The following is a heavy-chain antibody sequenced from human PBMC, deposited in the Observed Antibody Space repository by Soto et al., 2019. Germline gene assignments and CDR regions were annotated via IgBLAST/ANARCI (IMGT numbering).Heavy chain of an antibody. Sequence: GSPTLSRAAPELSFSNAWLRWVRYPPGKGLELVSPIKRKPKRRRTDYAVPVNATFTISSDDSKNTLYLQITSLRTDHTAVYYSTTFSLRFLQKDAIDILCQGAMGTVS. CDR1: ELSFSNAW. CDR3: TTFSLRFLQKDAIDI. CDR2: IKRKPKRRRT. V-gene: IGHV3-15*01. D-gene: IGHD3-3*01. J-gene: IGHJ3*02.